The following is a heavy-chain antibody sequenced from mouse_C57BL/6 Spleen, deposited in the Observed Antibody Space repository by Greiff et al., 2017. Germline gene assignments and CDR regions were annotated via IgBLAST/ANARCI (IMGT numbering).Heavy chain of an antibody. CDR3: ARQGGYGSSYWFAY. CDR2: ISSGGSYT. D-gene: IGHD1-1*01. Sequence: EVMLVESGGDLVKPGGSLKLSCAASGFTFSSYGMSWVRQTPDKRLEWVATISSGGSYTYYPDSVKGRFTISRDNAKNTLYLQMSSLKSEDTAMYYCARQGGYGSSYWFAYWGQGTLVTVSA. CDR1: GFTFSSYG. V-gene: IGHV5-6*02. J-gene: IGHJ3*01.